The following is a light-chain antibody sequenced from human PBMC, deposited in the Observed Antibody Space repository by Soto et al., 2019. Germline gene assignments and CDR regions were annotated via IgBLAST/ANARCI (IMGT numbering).Light chain of an antibody. J-gene: IGLJ1*01. CDR1: SSDVGAYNH. Sequence: QSVLTQPASVSGSPGQSITISCTGTSSDVGAYNHVSWYQHHPGKAPKLMIYDVSSRPSGVSNRFSGSKSGNTASLTISGLQAEDETDYYCSSYTTSTTYVFGTGTQLTVL. CDR3: SSYTTSTTYV. V-gene: IGLV2-14*03. CDR2: DVS.